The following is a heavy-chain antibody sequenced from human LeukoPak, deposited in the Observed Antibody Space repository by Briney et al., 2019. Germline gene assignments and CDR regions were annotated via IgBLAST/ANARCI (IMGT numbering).Heavy chain of an antibody. CDR3: ASAGYSSSWSRRYYFDY. V-gene: IGHV4-34*01. J-gene: IGHJ4*02. CDR2: INHSGST. Sequence: SETLSHTCAVYGGSFSGYYWSWIRQPPGKGLEWIGEINHSGSTNYNPSLKSRVTISVDTSKNQFSLKLSSVTAADTAVYYCASAGYSSSWSRRYYFDYWGQGTLVTVSS. D-gene: IGHD6-13*01. CDR1: GGSFSGYY.